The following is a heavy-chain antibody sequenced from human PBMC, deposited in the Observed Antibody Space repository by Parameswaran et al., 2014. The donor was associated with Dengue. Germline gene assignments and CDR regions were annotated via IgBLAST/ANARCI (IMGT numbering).Heavy chain of an antibody. D-gene: IGHD6-6*01. CDR3: AREGIAARPGWGWFDP. J-gene: IGHJ5*02. V-gene: IGHV3-7*01. CDR2: IKQDGSEK. Sequence: RWIRQPPGKGLEWVANIKQDGSEKYYVDSVKGRFTISRDNAKNSLYLQMNSLRAEDTAVYYCAREGIAARPGWGWFDPWGQGTLVTVSS.